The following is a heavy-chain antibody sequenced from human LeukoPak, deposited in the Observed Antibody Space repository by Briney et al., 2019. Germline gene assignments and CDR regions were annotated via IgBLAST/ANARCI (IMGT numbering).Heavy chain of an antibody. Sequence: SQTLSLTCTVSGGSISSGSYYWSWIRQPAGKGLEWIGRIYTSGSTNYNPSLKSRVTISVDTSKNQFSLELSSVTAADTAVYYCARVDRVAQKDILTGYYIGMGAFDIWGQGRMVTVSS. D-gene: IGHD3-9*01. CDR2: IYTSGST. CDR1: GGSISSGSYY. CDR3: ARVDRVAQKDILTGYYIGMGAFDI. J-gene: IGHJ3*02. V-gene: IGHV4-61*02.